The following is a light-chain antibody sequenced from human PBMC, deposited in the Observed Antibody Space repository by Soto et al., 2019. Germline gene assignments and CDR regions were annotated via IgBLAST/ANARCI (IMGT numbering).Light chain of an antibody. CDR3: QQYHDWPLT. Sequence: EILLTQSPATLSVSPGERVTLSCRANTYIGVKLAWYQQKPGQAPRLLIYGASTRATGIPDTFSGGGSATEFTLTISSLQSEDFVVYYCQQYHDWPLTFGGGTKVENK. CDR2: GAS. V-gene: IGKV3D-15*01. J-gene: IGKJ4*01. CDR1: TYIGVK.